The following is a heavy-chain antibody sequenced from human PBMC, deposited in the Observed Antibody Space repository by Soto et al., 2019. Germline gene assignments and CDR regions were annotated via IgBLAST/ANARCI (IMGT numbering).Heavy chain of an antibody. J-gene: IGHJ3*02. D-gene: IGHD1-1*01. CDR3: ARDSPREPLDAFDI. CDR2: IWYDGSNK. Sequence: GGSLRLSCAASGFTFSSYGMHWVRQAPGKGLEWVAVIWYDGSNKYYADSVKGRFTISRDNSKNTLYLQMNSLRAEDTAVYYCARDSPREPLDAFDIWGQGTMVTVSS. CDR1: GFTFSSYG. V-gene: IGHV3-33*01.